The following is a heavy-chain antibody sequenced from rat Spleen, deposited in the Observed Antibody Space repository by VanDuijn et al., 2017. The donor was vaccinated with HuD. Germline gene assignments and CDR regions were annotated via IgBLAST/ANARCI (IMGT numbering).Heavy chain of an antibody. V-gene: IGHV5-25*01. CDR1: GFTFSAYD. D-gene: IGHD1-7*01. CDR2: RGPSGGDI. Sequence: EVQLVESGGGLVQPGRSMKLSCAASGFTFSAYDMAWVRQAPTKGLEWVASRGPSGGDIYYQDSVKGRFTISRDNAKTTLYLQMNSLRSEDTATYYCASYDWGQGVMVTVSS. J-gene: IGHJ2*01. CDR3: ASYD.